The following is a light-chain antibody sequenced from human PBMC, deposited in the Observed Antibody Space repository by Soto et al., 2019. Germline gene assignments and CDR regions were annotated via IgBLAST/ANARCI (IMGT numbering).Light chain of an antibody. J-gene: IGKJ1*01. CDR3: QQYGESPPWT. V-gene: IGKV3-20*01. CDR1: QSVSSTY. CDR2: GAS. Sequence: EIVLTQSPGTLSLSPGERATLSCRASQSVSSTYLAWYQQKPGQAPRLLMYGASNRATGIPDRFRGSGSGTDFTLAISRLEPEDFAVYYCQQYGESPPWTFGQGTKVDIK.